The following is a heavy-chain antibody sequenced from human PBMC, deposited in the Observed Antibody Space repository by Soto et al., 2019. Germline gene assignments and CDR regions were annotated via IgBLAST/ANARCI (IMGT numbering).Heavy chain of an antibody. J-gene: IGHJ6*02. D-gene: IGHD3-3*01. CDR1: GFTFSSYE. Sequence: EVPLVESGGGLVQPGGSLRLSCAASGFTFSSYEMNWVRQAPWKGLEWVSYISSSGSTIYYADSVKGRFTISRDKAKNSLYMQMNSLRAEDTAVYYCERGIGDFGSGYSHFFPPDYYYGMDVWGQGTTVTVSS. V-gene: IGHV3-48*03. CDR2: ISSSGSTI. CDR3: ERGIGDFGSGYSHFFPPDYYYGMDV.